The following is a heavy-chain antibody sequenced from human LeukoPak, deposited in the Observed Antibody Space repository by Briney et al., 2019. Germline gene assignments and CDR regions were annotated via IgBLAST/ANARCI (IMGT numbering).Heavy chain of an antibody. CDR2: ISSSGSTI. D-gene: IGHD3-10*02. CDR1: GFTLSNYA. CDR3: AELGITMIGGV. V-gene: IGHV3-48*03. Sequence: PGRAQRLSCADSGFTLSNYAMNWVRQAPGKGLEWVSYISSSGSTIYYADSVKGRFTISRDNAKNSLYLQMNSLRAEDTAVYYCAELGITMIGGVWGKGTTVTISS. J-gene: IGHJ6*04.